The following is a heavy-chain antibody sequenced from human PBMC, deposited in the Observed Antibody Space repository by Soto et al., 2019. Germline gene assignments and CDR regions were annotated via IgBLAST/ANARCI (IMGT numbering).Heavy chain of an antibody. Sequence: QVQLVQSGAEVKMPGSSVKVSCTDSGGTFDTYALSWVRQAPGQGLEWRGGIIPIFTKPTYARKFQGRITITADESTTTVYLDLSSLTSDDTAVYYCARTGDIVVVGDFYYGMDVWGQGTTVIVSS. D-gene: IGHD2-2*01. V-gene: IGHV1-69*01. CDR1: GGTFDTYA. CDR2: IIPIFTKP. J-gene: IGHJ6*02. CDR3: ARTGDIVVVGDFYYGMDV.